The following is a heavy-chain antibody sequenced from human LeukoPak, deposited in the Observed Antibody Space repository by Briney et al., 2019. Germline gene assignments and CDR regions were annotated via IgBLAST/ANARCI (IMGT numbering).Heavy chain of an antibody. Sequence: SVKVSCKASGGTFSSYAISWVQQAPGQGLEWMGGIIPIFGTANYAQKFQGRVTITADESTSTAYMELSSLRSEDTAVYYCASAATMIKGFDYWGQGTLVTVSS. CDR2: IIPIFGTA. V-gene: IGHV1-69*13. D-gene: IGHD5-24*01. CDR1: GGTFSSYA. CDR3: ASAATMIKGFDY. J-gene: IGHJ4*02.